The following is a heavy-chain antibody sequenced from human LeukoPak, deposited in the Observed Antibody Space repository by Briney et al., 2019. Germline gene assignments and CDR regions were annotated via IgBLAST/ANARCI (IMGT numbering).Heavy chain of an antibody. CDR1: GGTFSSYA. J-gene: IGHJ6*03. V-gene: IGHV1-69*05. D-gene: IGHD3-16*01. CDR2: IIAIFGTA. Sequence: ASVKVSCKASGGTFSSYAISWVRQAPGQGLEWMGRIIAIFGTANYAQKFQGRVTITTDESTSTAYMELSSLRSEDTAVYYCARDHNYDYVWGYYMDVWGKGTTVTVSS. CDR3: ARDHNYDYVWGYYMDV.